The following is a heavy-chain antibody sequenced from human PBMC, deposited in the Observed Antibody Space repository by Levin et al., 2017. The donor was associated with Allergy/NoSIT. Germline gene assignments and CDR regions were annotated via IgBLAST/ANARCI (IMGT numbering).Heavy chain of an antibody. CDR2: IKQDGSQK. D-gene: IGHD4-11*01. CDR1: GFTFNNYW. J-gene: IGHJ3*01. Sequence: LSLTCAASGFTFNNYWVNWVRQAPGKGLEWVANIKQDGSQKYYVDSVKGRFTISRDNAKNSLYLQMNSLRAEDTAVYYCAREVTSNALDVWGQGTMVTVSS. CDR3: AREVTSNALDV. V-gene: IGHV3-7*01.